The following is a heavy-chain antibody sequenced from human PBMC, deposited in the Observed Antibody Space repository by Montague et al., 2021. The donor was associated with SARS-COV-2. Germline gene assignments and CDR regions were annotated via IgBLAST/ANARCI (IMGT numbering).Heavy chain of an antibody. Sequence: SETLSLTCAVSGGSFTGYYWTWIRQPPGKGLEWIGEINHSGSTKYNPALKSRVTTSVDTSKNQFSLKLSSVTAADTAVYYCARSRENYNILTGYPYYFDYWGQGTLVTVSS. D-gene: IGHD3-9*01. V-gene: IGHV4-34*01. CDR2: INHSGST. J-gene: IGHJ4*02. CDR3: ARSRENYNILTGYPYYFDY. CDR1: GGSFTGYY.